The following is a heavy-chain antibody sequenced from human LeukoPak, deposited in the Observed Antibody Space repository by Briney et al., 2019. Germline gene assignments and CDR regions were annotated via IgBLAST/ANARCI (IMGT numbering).Heavy chain of an antibody. CDR2: ISSSSETI. Sequence: GSLRLSCAASGFTFSSYEMNWVRQAPGKGLEWLSYISSSSETIFYADSVKGRFTISRDNAKNSLYLQMNSLRDEDTAVYYCARWGITRFDYWGQGTLVTVSS. D-gene: IGHD7-27*01. V-gene: IGHV3-48*02. J-gene: IGHJ4*02. CDR3: ARWGITRFDY. CDR1: GFTFSSYE.